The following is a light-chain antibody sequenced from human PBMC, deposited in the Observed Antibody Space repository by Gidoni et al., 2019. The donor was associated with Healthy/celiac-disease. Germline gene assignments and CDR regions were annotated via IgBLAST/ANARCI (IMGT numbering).Light chain of an antibody. CDR1: SSNIGSNY. V-gene: IGLV1-47*01. CDR3: AAWDDSLSVVV. CDR2: RNN. J-gene: IGLJ2*01. Sequence: QSVLPQPPSASGTPGQGVTISCSGSSSNIGSNYVYWYQQLPGTAPKLLIYRNNQRPSGVPDRFSGSKSGTSASLAISGLRSEDEADYDCAAWDDSLSVVVFGGGTKLTVL.